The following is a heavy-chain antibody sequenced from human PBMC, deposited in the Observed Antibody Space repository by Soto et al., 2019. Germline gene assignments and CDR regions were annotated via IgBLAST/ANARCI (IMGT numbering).Heavy chain of an antibody. V-gene: IGHV1-18*01. CDR2: ISPYNGHT. CDR3: ARDLTIVPATHPRLENYGMDV. CDR1: GYSFTSYG. J-gene: IGHJ6*02. D-gene: IGHD2-2*01. Sequence: QVQLVQSAGEVKKPGASVKVSCKASGYSFTSYGISWVRRAPGQGLEWMGWISPYNGHTQFVQRFQGRVTMTTDTSTKTASMELRSLISDDTAHYYCARDLTIVPATHPRLENYGMDVWGQGTTVIVSS.